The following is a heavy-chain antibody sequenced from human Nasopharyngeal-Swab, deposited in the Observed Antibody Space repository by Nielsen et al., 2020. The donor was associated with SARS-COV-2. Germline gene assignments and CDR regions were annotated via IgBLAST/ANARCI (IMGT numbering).Heavy chain of an antibody. CDR2: INHSGST. Sequence: SETLSLTCAVYGGSFSGYYWSWIRQPPGKGLEWIGEINHSGSTNYNPSLKSRVTISVDTSKNQFSLKLSSVTAADTAVYYCAKSSSSWYAYYFDYWGQRTLVTVSS. CDR3: AKSSSSWYAYYFDY. CDR1: GGSFSGYY. D-gene: IGHD6-13*01. J-gene: IGHJ4*02. V-gene: IGHV4-34*01.